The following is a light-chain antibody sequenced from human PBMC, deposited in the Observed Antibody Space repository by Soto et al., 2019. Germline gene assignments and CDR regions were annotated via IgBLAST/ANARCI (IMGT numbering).Light chain of an antibody. CDR1: SGHSSYA. V-gene: IGLV4-69*01. J-gene: IGLJ3*02. CDR2: LNSDGSH. CDR3: QTWGTGTRSWV. Sequence: QSVLTQSPSASASLGASVKLTCTLSSGHSSYAIAWHQQQPEKGPRYLMKLNSDGSHSKGDGIPDRFSGSSSGAERYLTISSLQSEDEADYYCQTWGTGTRSWVFGGGTKLTVL.